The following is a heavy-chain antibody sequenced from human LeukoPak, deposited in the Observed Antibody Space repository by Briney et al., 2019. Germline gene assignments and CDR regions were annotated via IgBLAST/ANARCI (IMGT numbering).Heavy chain of an antibody. CDR2: IYFTGST. D-gene: IGHD5-12*01. J-gene: IGHJ5*02. Sequence: SETLSLTCTVSGGSIFSSNYYWGWIRQPPGKGLEWIGNIYFTGSTYYNPSLQSRVTISIDTSENQFSLKMRFLTAADTAVYYCARGPQWLRWFDPWGQGTLVTVSS. V-gene: IGHV4-39*07. CDR3: ARGPQWLRWFDP. CDR1: GGSIFSSNYY.